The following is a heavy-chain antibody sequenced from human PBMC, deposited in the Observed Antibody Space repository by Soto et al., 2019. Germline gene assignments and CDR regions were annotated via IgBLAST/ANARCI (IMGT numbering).Heavy chain of an antibody. J-gene: IGHJ4*02. Sequence: PGGSLRLSCSAAGFTFSSYAMHWVRQAPGKGLEYVSAISSNGGITYYADSVKGRFTISRDNSKNTLYRQMSSLRAEDTAVYYCVKEALRDGLFYWGQGTLVTVSS. CDR2: ISSNGGIT. CDR1: GFTFSSYA. V-gene: IGHV3-64D*06. CDR3: VKEALRDGLFY.